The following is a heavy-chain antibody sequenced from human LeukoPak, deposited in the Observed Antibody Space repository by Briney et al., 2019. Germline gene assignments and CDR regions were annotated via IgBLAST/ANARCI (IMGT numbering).Heavy chain of an antibody. CDR1: ASTFSTYS. CDR2: INTFSNPI. Sequence: GGSLRLSCAASASTFSTYSMNWVRQAPGKGLEWISYINTFSNPIYYADSVRGRFTVSRDNAKNSLYLQMNSPRDDDTAVYYCARARGNGYYGSDAFDIWGQGTTVTVSS. V-gene: IGHV3-48*02. D-gene: IGHD3-22*01. CDR3: ARARGNGYYGSDAFDI. J-gene: IGHJ3*02.